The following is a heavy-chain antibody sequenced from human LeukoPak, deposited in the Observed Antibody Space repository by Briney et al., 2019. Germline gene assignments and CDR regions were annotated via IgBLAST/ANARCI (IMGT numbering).Heavy chain of an antibody. CDR2: IKNDGREK. V-gene: IGHV3-7*01. D-gene: IGHD3-16*01. CDR3: VRDYVWGIYAPDY. Sequence: GGSLRLSCAASGFTFRFYWMSWFPQTPGKGLEGLGNIKNDGREKYYLDSVRGRFTIARDNAKNSLLLQRNSLRGKDTAVYYCVRDYVWGIYAPDYWGQGTLVTVTS. CDR1: GFTFRFYW. J-gene: IGHJ4*02.